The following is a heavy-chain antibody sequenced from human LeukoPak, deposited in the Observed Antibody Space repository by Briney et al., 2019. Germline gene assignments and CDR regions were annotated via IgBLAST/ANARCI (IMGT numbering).Heavy chain of an antibody. CDR1: GYTFTGYY. V-gene: IGHV1-2*02. J-gene: IGHJ4*02. Sequence: ASVKVSCKACGYTFTGYYMHCVRQAPGQGLEWMGGINPNSGGTNYAQKFQGRVTMTRDTSISTAYMELSRLRSDDTAVYYCARVNYSSGWYVPFYWGQGTLVTVSS. CDR2: INPNSGGT. D-gene: IGHD6-19*01. CDR3: ARVNYSSGWYVPFY.